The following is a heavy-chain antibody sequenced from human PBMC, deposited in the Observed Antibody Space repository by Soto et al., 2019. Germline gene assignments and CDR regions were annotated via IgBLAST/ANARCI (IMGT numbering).Heavy chain of an antibody. D-gene: IGHD2-2*01. J-gene: IGHJ5*02. CDR3: ARVPDR. CDR1: GGSISSGGYS. CDR2: IYHSGST. V-gene: IGHV4-30-2*01. Sequence: PSETLSLTCAGSGGSISSGGYSGSWIRQPPGKGLEWIGYIYHSGSTYYNPSLKSRVTISVDRSKNQFSLKLSSVTAADTAVYYCARVPDRWGQGTLVTVS.